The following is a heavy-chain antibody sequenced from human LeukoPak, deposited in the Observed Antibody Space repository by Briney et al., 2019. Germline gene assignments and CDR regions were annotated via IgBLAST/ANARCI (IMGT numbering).Heavy chain of an antibody. Sequence: NASETLSLTCAVYGGSFSGYYWSWIRQPPGKGLEWIGEINHSGSTNYNPSLKSRVTISVDTSKNQFSLKLSSVTAADTAVYYCARAPLPRSWFGPWGQGTLVTVSS. CDR3: ARAPLPRSWFGP. CDR1: GGSFSGYY. V-gene: IGHV4-34*01. CDR2: INHSGST. J-gene: IGHJ5*02.